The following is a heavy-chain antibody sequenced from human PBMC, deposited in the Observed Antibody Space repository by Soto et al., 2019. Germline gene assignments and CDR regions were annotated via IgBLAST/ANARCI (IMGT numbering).Heavy chain of an antibody. CDR2: ISWNSGSI. J-gene: IGHJ4*02. D-gene: IGHD6-19*01. CDR1: GFTFDDYA. Sequence: EVQLVESGGGLVQPGRSLRLSCAASGFTFDDYAMHWVRQAPGKGLEWVSGISWNSGSIGYADSVKGRFTISRDNAKNSLYLQMNSLRAEDTALYYCVKASPGRGWYVVYFDYWGQGTLVTVSS. V-gene: IGHV3-9*01. CDR3: VKASPGRGWYVVYFDY.